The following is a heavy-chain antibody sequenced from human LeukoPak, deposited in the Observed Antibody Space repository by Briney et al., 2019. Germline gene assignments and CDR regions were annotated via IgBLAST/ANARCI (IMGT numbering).Heavy chain of an antibody. Sequence: ASVKVSCKASGYTFTSYGINWVRQAPGQGLEWMGWINPNSGGTNYAQKFQGRVTMTRDTSISTAYMELSRLRSDDTAVYYCARVVSLPSAYYYDSSGYPFDYWGQGTLVTVSS. J-gene: IGHJ4*02. D-gene: IGHD3-22*01. CDR1: GYTFTSYG. CDR3: ARVVSLPSAYYYDSSGYPFDY. CDR2: INPNSGGT. V-gene: IGHV1-2*02.